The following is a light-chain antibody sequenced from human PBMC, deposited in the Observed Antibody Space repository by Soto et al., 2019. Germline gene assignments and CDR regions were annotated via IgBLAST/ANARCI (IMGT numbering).Light chain of an antibody. CDR3: QQSYNAPFN. J-gene: IGKJ3*01. CDR1: QTIARY. V-gene: IGKV1-39*01. CDR2: AAS. Sequence: DIQMTQSPSPPSASVGDRIIITCRASQTIARYINWFQQKSGQPPTLLVYAASTLRHGVPSRFSASGSGSHFTLTIHSLQPEDLATYYCQQSYNAPFNFGPGT.